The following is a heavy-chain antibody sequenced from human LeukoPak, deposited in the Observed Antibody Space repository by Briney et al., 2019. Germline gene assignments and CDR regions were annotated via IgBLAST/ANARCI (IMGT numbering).Heavy chain of an antibody. J-gene: IGHJ4*02. V-gene: IGHV1-2*02. CDR3: ARVSSSWSVYFDY. CDR2: INPNSGGT. D-gene: IGHD6-13*01. CDR1: GYTFTGYY. Sequence: ASVKVSCKASGYTFTGYYMHWVRQAPGQGLEWMGWINPNSGGTNYAQKFQGRVTMTRDTSSSTAYMELSRLRSDDAAVYYCARVSSSWSVYFDYWGQGTLVTVSS.